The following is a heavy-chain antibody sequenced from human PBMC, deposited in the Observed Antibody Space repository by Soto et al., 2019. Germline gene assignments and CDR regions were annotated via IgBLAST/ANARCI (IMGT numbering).Heavy chain of an antibody. J-gene: IGHJ3*02. CDR3: ARIRYYDSSGYYRIDAFDI. Sequence: SGPTLVNPTQTLTLTCTFSGFSLSTSGMCVSWIRQPPGKALEWLALIDWDDDKYYSTSLKTRLTISKDTSKNQVVLTMTNMDPVDTATYYCARIRYYDSSGYYRIDAFDIWGQGTMVTVSS. V-gene: IGHV2-70*01. CDR1: GFSLSTSGMC. CDR2: IDWDDDK. D-gene: IGHD3-22*01.